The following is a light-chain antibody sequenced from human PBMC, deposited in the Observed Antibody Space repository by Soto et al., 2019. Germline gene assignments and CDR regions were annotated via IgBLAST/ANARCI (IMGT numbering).Light chain of an antibody. CDR2: GAS. Sequence: EIVMTQSPATLSVSPGVRATLSCRASQSVSSNLAWYQQKPGQAPRLLIYGASTRATAIPARFSGSGSGTEFTLTISSLQSEDFAVYYCQHYNNWPITFGPGTKVDIK. CDR3: QHYNNWPIT. V-gene: IGKV3-15*01. J-gene: IGKJ3*01. CDR1: QSVSSN.